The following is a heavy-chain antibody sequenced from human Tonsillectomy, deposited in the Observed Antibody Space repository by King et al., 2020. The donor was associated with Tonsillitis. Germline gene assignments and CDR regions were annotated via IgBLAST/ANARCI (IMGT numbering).Heavy chain of an antibody. CDR3: ARASPARTFDY. J-gene: IGHJ4*02. CDR1: GFTFSTYA. Sequence: VQLVGSGGGVVQPGRSLRLSCAASGFTFSTYAMHWVRQATGKGLEWVAVISYVGTNKYYADSVKGRFTISRDNSKNTLYLQMNSLRAEDTAVYNCARASPARTFDYWGQGTLVTVSS. V-gene: IGHV3-30*04. CDR2: ISYVGTNK.